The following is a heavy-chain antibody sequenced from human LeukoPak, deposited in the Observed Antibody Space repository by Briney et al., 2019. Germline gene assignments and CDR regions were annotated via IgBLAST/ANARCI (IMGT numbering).Heavy chain of an antibody. J-gene: IGHJ4*02. CDR2: ITSKSYEGTT. D-gene: IGHD1-26*01. CDR3: ARPIDGSFDY. Sequence: GGSLRLSCTASGFTFSTAFMNWVRQAPGKGLEWVARITSKSYEGTTDYAAPVKGRFTISRDNAKNTLYLQMNSLRAEDTAVYYCARPIDGSFDYWGQGTLVTVSS. V-gene: IGHV3-15*05. CDR1: GFTFSTAF.